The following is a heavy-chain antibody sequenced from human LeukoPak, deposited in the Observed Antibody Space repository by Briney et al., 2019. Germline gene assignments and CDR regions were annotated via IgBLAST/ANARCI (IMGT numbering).Heavy chain of an antibody. CDR1: GGTFSSYA. D-gene: IGHD3-10*01. J-gene: IGHJ2*01. Sequence: GASVKVSCKASGGTFSSYAISWVRQAPGQGLEWMGGIIPIFGTANYAQKFQGRVTITTDESTSTAYMELSSLRSEDTAVYYCARSELEYYYGSGSYYNSWYFDLWGRGTLVTVSS. CDR2: IIPIFGTA. V-gene: IGHV1-69*05. CDR3: ARSELEYYYGSGSYYNSWYFDL.